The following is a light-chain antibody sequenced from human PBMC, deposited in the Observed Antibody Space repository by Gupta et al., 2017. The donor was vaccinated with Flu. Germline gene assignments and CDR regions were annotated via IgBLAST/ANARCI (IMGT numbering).Light chain of an antibody. CDR2: AVS. CDR1: NSDVGGYNY. J-gene: IGLJ1*01. V-gene: IGLV2-8*01. Sequence: QTALTQPPSASGSLGQSVTISCTGTNSDVGGYNYASWYQQHPGKAPKLMIYAVSKRPSGVPYRFSGSKSGNTASLTVSGLQAEDEADYYCSSYAGSNIEVFGTGTKVTVL. CDR3: SSYAGSNIEV.